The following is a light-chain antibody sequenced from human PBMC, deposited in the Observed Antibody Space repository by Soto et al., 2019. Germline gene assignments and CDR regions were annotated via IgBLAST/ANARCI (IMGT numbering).Light chain of an antibody. CDR1: QSVLHSSHNKNF. CDR3: HQYYTLPLT. Sequence: DIVMTQSPDSLAVSLGERATINCKSSQSVLHSSHNKNFLAWYQQKPGQPPRLLIYWASTRESGVPDRFSGSGSGTDFTLTITSLQAEDVAVYYCHQYYTLPLTFGQGTRLEIK. J-gene: IGKJ5*01. V-gene: IGKV4-1*01. CDR2: WAS.